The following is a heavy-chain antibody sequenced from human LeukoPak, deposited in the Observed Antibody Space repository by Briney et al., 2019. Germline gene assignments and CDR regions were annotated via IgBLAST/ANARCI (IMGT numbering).Heavy chain of an antibody. CDR3: ATTNDGGGYQWGDFFDF. CDR1: GGTSNSHA. CDR2: IIPNLGTT. V-gene: IGHV1-69*04. D-gene: IGHD3-22*01. Sequence: SVKVSCKASGGTSNSHAISWVRQAPGQGLEWMGRIIPNLGTTNRAQNFQDRVTLTADKSTNTAYMELTSLTSDDTTVYYCATTNDGGGYQWGDFFDFWGQGTLVTVSS. J-gene: IGHJ4*02.